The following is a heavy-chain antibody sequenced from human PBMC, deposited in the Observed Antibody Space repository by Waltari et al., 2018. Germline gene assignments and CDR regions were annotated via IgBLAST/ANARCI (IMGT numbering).Heavy chain of an antibody. V-gene: IGHV3-74*01. J-gene: IGHJ4*02. CDR1: GLIFSSYW. D-gene: IGHD4-17*01. Sequence: EVQLVESGGDLVQPGGSLRLSCADSGLIFSSYWMHWVRQAPGKGLVLSSRIKRDGSSTTDAGFVKGRFTISRDNAKNTLYLQMHSLGAEDTAVYYCARSPLNDYGTFDYWGQGTLVTVAS. CDR2: IKRDGSST. CDR3: ARSPLNDYGTFDY.